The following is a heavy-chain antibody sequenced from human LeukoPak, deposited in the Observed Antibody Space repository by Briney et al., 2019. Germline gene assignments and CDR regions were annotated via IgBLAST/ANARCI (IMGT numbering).Heavy chain of an antibody. D-gene: IGHD1-26*01. CDR3: ARFSGNYSGVAFDI. Sequence: ASVKVSCKTSGGTFSSYALSWVRQAPGQRLEWMGGIIPLFVKANYADEFLGRITITADESTNTAYMELSSLRSEDTAVYYCARFSGNYSGVAFDIWGQGTMVTVSS. J-gene: IGHJ3*02. V-gene: IGHV1-69*13. CDR1: GGTFSSYA. CDR2: IIPLFVKA.